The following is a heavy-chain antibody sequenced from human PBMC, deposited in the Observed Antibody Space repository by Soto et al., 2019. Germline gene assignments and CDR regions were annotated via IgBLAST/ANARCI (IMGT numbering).Heavy chain of an antibody. V-gene: IGHV3-21*01. J-gene: IGHJ4*02. Sequence: EAQLVGSGGGLVKPGGSLRVSCAASGFPFSSYTLNWVRQTPGKGLECVSSISSTSGYTYYAESVKGRFTISRDNAQNSLYLQMNSLRAEDTGVYYCAREMVGFNHYFDFWGQGTLVTVSS. CDR2: ISSTSGYT. D-gene: IGHD1-26*01. CDR3: AREMVGFNHYFDF. CDR1: GFPFSSYT.